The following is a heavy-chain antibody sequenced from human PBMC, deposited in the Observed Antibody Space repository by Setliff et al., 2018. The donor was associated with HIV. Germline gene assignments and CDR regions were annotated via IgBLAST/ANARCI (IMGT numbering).Heavy chain of an antibody. CDR1: GYTFNNYY. Sequence: ASVKVSCKASGYTFNNYYMHWGRQAPGQGLEWMGGFDPEDGETIYAQKFQGRVTMTGDTSTDTAYMELSSLRSEDTAVYYCVTLPRSVTSYYFDYWGQGTLVTVSS. CDR3: VTLPRSVTSYYFDY. D-gene: IGHD4-17*01. V-gene: IGHV1-24*01. J-gene: IGHJ4*02. CDR2: FDPEDGET.